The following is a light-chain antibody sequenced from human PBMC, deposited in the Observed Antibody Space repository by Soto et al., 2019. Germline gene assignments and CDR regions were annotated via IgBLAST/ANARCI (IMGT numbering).Light chain of an antibody. CDR1: SSDVGGSNY. CDR2: EVS. J-gene: IGLJ1*01. Sequence: QSALTQPASVSGSPGQSITISCTGTSSDVGGSNYVSWYQHHPGKVPNVMIFEVSYRPSGVSSRFSGSKSGNTASLTISGLQAEDEADYYCTSYTSISTYVFGTGTKLTVL. V-gene: IGLV2-14*01. CDR3: TSYTSISTYV.